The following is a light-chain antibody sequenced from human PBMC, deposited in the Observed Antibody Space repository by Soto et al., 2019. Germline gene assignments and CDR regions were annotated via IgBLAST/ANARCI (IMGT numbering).Light chain of an antibody. V-gene: IGLV2-8*01. J-gene: IGLJ2*01. CDR2: EVS. Sequence: QSVLTHPPSASGSPGQSVTISCTGTRSDVGGYNYVSWYQQHPGKAPKLMIYEVSKRPSGVPDRFSGSKSGSTASLTVSGLQAEDEADYYCTSYAGSNNFVVFGGGTKVTVL. CDR3: TSYAGSNNFVV. CDR1: RSDVGGYNY.